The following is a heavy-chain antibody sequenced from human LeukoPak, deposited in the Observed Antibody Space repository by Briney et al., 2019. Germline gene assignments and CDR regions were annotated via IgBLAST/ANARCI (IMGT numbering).Heavy chain of an antibody. D-gene: IGHD2-2*01. CDR1: GFTFRTHW. V-gene: IGHV3-23*01. J-gene: IGHJ6*03. CDR3: VGGYCSSTSCPGDYYYMDV. Sequence: GGSLRLSCAASGFTFRTHWMSWVRQSPARGLEWVASISPGGGTTYYADYVRGRFTISRDNSKNTLYLQMNSLRAEDTALYHCVGGYCSSTSCPGDYYYMDVWGKGTTVTVSS. CDR2: ISPGGGTT.